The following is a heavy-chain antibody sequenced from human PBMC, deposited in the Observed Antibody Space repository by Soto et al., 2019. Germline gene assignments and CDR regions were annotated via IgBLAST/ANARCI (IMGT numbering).Heavy chain of an antibody. CDR2: ISYDGRTE. CDR3: ARETRAYKMDY. Sequence: QVHLVESGGGVVQPGKSLRLSCVASAFTFSGYAMHWVRQAPGKGLEWVAVISYDGRTEYYADSVKGRFTISRDNSKNTLYLNMNSLPAEDTSVYYCARETRAYKMDYWGQGPLVIVS. V-gene: IGHV3-30*04. D-gene: IGHD1-1*01. J-gene: IGHJ4*02. CDR1: AFTFSGYA.